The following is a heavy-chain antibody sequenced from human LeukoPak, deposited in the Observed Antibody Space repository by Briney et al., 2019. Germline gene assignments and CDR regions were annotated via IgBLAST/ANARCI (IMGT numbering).Heavy chain of an antibody. V-gene: IGHV3-11*05. J-gene: IGHJ4*02. CDR2: ISSSSSYT. CDR1: GFTFGSSP. Sequence: GGPLRLSCDASGFTFGSSPMSWVRQAPGKGLEWVSYISSSSSYTNYADSVKGRFTISRDNAKNSLYLQMNSLRAEDTAVYYCARDLEMATCFDYWGQGTLVTVSS. D-gene: IGHD5-24*01. CDR3: ARDLEMATCFDY.